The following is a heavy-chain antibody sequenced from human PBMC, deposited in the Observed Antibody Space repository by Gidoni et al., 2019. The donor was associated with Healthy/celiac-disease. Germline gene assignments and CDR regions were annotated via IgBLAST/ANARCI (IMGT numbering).Heavy chain of an antibody. V-gene: IGHV3-21*01. CDR2: ISSSSSYI. CDR1: GVTCSSDS. Sequence: EVQLVESGGGLVKPGGSMRLSCAASGVTCSSDSMNWVRQAPGKGLEWVSSISSSSSYIYYADSVKGRFTISRDNAKNSLYLQMNSLRAEDTAVYYCARVDIAAAGKGGWFDPWGQGTLVTVSS. CDR3: ARVDIAAAGKGGWFDP. J-gene: IGHJ5*02. D-gene: IGHD6-13*01.